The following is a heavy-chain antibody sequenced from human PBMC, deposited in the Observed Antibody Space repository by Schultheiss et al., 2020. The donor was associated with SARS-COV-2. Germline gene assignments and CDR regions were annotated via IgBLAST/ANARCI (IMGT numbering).Heavy chain of an antibody. CDR2: ISSSSSYI. Sequence: GGSLRLSCAASGFTFSSYAMSWVRQAPGKGLEWVSSISSSSSYIYYADSVKGRFTISRDNSKNTLYLQMNSLRAEDTAVYYCARAGMGSGYDSGAEFDYWGQGTLVTVSS. CDR3: ARAGMGSGYDSGAEFDY. J-gene: IGHJ4*02. D-gene: IGHD5-12*01. CDR1: GFTFSSYA. V-gene: IGHV3-21*01.